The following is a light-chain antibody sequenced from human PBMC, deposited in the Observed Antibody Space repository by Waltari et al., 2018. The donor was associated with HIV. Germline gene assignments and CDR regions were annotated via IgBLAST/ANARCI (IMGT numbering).Light chain of an antibody. J-gene: IGLJ2*01. CDR2: GDS. CDR1: SSNIGAGYD. Sequence: QSVLTPPPSVSGAPGQRVTVSCTGSSSNIGAGYDVHWYQQLPGAAPKLLIYGDSNRPSGVPDRFSGSKSGSSASLAITGLQTEDEAYYYCQSCDSSLSAVVFGGGTKLTVL. V-gene: IGLV1-40*01. CDR3: QSCDSSLSAVV.